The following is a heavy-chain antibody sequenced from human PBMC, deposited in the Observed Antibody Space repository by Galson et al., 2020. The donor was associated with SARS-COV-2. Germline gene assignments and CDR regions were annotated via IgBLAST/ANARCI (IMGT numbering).Heavy chain of an antibody. CDR1: GFTFSSYW. V-gene: IGHV3-7*01. Sequence: GESLKISCAASGFTFSSYWMSWVRQAPGKGLEWVANIKQDGSEKYYVDSVKGRFTISRDNAKNSLYLQMNSLRVEDTAVYYCAREDSGWAQAFDLWGRGTLVTVSS. D-gene: IGHD6-19*01. J-gene: IGHJ2*01. CDR3: AREDSGWAQAFDL. CDR2: IKQDGSEK.